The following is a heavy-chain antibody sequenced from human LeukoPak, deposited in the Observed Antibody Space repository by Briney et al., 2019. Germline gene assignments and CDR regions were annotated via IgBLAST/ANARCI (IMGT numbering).Heavy chain of an antibody. CDR1: GGSISSYY. D-gene: IGHD3-22*01. J-gene: IGHJ5*02. Sequence: SETLSLTCTVSGGSISSYYWSWIRQPPGKGLEWIGYIYYSGSTNYNPSLKSRVTISVDTSKNQFSLKLSSVTAADTAVYYCARDGQYYDSSGYYYGWFDPWGQGTLVTVSS. CDR2: IYYSGST. V-gene: IGHV4-59*01. CDR3: ARDGQYYDSSGYYYGWFDP.